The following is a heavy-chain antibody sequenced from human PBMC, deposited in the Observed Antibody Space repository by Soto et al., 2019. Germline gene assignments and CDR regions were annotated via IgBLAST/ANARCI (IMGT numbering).Heavy chain of an antibody. CDR2: IYYSGST. V-gene: IGHV4-31*03. CDR1: GGSISSGDYY. CDR3: ARWWSGSRQGFDP. Sequence: QVQLQESGPGLVKPSQTLSLTCTVSGGSISSGDYYWSWIRQHPGKCLEWIGYIYYSGSTYYNPSLKSRVTISVDTSKNQFSLKLSSVTAAGTAVYYCARWWSGSRQGFDPWGQGTLVTVSS. D-gene: IGHD3-3*01. J-gene: IGHJ5*02.